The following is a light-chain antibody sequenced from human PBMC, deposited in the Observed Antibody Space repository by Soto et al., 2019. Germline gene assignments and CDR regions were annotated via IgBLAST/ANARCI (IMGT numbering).Light chain of an antibody. CDR1: SSEVGAYNF. CDR2: EVT. J-gene: IGLJ1*01. CDR3: SSYTTSAPYV. V-gene: IGLV2-14*01. Sequence: QSVLTQPASVSGSPGQSITISCTGTSSEVGAYNFVSWYQHHPGRAPKLIIYEVTIRPSGVSNRFSGSKSGNTASLTISGLQAEDEADYYCSSYTTSAPYVFGSGTKVTV.